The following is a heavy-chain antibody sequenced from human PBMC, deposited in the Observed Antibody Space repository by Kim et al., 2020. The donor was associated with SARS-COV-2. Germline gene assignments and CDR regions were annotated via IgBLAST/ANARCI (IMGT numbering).Heavy chain of an antibody. V-gene: IGHV1-18*01. J-gene: IGHJ6*02. CDR2: ISAYNGNT. Sequence: ASVKVSCKASGYTFTSYGISWVRQAPGQGLEWMGWISAYNGNTNYAQKLQGRVTMTTDTSTSTAYMELRSLRSDDTAVYYCAREDLIAVARTPYYYYYGMDVCGQGTTVTVSS. CDR1: GYTFTSYG. CDR3: AREDLIAVARTPYYYYYGMDV. D-gene: IGHD6-19*01.